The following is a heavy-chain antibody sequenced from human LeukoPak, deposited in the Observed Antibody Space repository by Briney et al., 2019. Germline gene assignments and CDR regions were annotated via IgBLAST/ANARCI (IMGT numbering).Heavy chain of an antibody. D-gene: IGHD1-26*01. CDR3: ARVRIVGTTDRSRSFDY. Sequence: PGRSLRLFCAASGFTFSNHYMDWVRQAPGKGLEWVGRIKNKANSYVTEYAASVKGRSTISRDDSKNSLYLQMNSLKIEDTAVYYCARVRIVGTTDRSRSFDYWGQGTLVTVSS. CDR2: IKNKANSYVT. CDR1: GFTFSNHY. V-gene: IGHV3-72*01. J-gene: IGHJ4*02.